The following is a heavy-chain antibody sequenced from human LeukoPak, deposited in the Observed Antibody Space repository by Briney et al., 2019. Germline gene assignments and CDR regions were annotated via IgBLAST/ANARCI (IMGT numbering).Heavy chain of an antibody. CDR3: ASLGSGYYPFSVDY. J-gene: IGHJ4*02. CDR1: GGTFSSYA. D-gene: IGHD3-3*01. CDR2: IIPIFGTA. Sequence: SVKVSCKASGGTFSSYAISWVRQAPGQGLEWMGGIIPIFGTANYAQKFQGRVTITADESTSTAYMELSSLRSEDTAVYYCASLGSGYYPFSVDYWGQGTRVTVSS. V-gene: IGHV1-69*13.